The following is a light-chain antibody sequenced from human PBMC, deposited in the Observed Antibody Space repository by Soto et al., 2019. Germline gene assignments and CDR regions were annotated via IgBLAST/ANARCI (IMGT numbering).Light chain of an antibody. Sequence: EVPVTQSPRTLSLSPGERATISCRASQSISSNYVAWYQQIPGQTPRLLIWGASTRATGIPDRFSGSGSGTDFTLTISRLEPEDFAVYYCQQHGSSPWMFGQGTKV. J-gene: IGKJ1*01. CDR1: QSISSNY. CDR2: GAS. V-gene: IGKV3-20*01. CDR3: QQHGSSPWM.